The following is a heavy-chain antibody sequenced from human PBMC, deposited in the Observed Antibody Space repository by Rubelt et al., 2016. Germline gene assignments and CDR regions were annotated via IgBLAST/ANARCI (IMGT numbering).Heavy chain of an antibody. J-gene: IGHJ4*02. CDR2: INHSGST. V-gene: IGHV4-34*01. Sequence: EWIGEINHSGSTNYNPSLKSRVTISVDTSKNQFSLKLSSVTAADTAVYYCARLSSIAAAGTGGYYFDYWGQGTLVTVSS. CDR3: ARLSSIAAAGTGGYYFDY. D-gene: IGHD6-13*01.